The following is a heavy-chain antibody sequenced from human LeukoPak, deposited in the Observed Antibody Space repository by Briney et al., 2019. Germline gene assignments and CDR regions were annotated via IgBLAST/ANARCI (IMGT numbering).Heavy chain of an antibody. CDR3: ARRSSTSGAYYYYGMDV. V-gene: IGHV3-23*01. D-gene: IGHD2-2*01. J-gene: IGHJ6*02. CDR1: GFTFGTYA. CDR2: ISGSGDST. Sequence: GGSLRLSCAASGFTFGTYAVNWVRQAPGKGLEWVSTISGSGDSTYYADSVKGRFTISRDNAKNTLYLQMNSLRAEDTAVYYCARRSSTSGAYYYYGMDVWGQGTTVTVSS.